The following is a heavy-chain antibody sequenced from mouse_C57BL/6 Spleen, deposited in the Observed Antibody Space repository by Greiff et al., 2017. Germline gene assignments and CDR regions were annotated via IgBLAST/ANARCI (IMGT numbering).Heavy chain of an antibody. CDR2: IDPSDSET. Sequence: QVQLQQPGAELVRPGSSVKLSCKASGYTFTSYWMHWVKQRPIQGLEWIGNIDPSDSETHYNQKFKDKATLTVDKSSSTAYMQLSSLTSEDSAVYYCARSGPDYAMDYRGQGPSGTVSS. CDR3: ARSGPDYAMDY. CDR1: GYTFTSYW. V-gene: IGHV1-52*01. J-gene: IGHJ4*01.